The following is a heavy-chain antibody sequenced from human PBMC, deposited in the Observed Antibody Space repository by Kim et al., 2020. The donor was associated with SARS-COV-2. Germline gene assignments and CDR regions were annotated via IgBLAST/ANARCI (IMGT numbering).Heavy chain of an antibody. CDR1: GFTFSSYA. CDR2: ISYDGSNK. V-gene: IGHV3-30-3*01. CDR3: ARDSDSTMIVVALDY. J-gene: IGHJ4*02. Sequence: GGSLRLSCAASGFTFSSYAMHWVRQAPGKGLEWVAVISYDGSNKYYADSVKGRFTISRDNSKNTLYLQMNSLRAEDTAVYYCARDSDSTMIVVALDYWGQGTLVTVSS. D-gene: IGHD3-22*01.